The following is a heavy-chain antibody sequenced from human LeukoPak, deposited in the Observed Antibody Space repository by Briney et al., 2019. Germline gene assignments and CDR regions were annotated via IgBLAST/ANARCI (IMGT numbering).Heavy chain of an antibody. CDR2: IYHSGNT. J-gene: IGHJ3*02. Sequence: SETLSLTCTVSGGSISSGGYYWSWIRQLPGKGLEWIGYIYHSGNTVYKPSLRSRVTMSVDTSKNQFSLKLSSVTAADTAVYYCASVAGGEVSGAFDIWGQGTMVTVSS. D-gene: IGHD3-16*01. CDR1: GGSISSGGYY. CDR3: ASVAGGEVSGAFDI. V-gene: IGHV4-30-4*08.